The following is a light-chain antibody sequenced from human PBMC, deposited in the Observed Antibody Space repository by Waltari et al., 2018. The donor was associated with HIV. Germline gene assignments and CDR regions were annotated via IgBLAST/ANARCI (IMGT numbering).Light chain of an antibody. J-gene: IGLJ3*02. CDR1: RNDVGYYNL. Sequence: QSALTQPASVSGSPGQSITISCAGARNDVGYYNLVSCYQQHPGKAPKLMIYEVTKRPSGDSHRFSGAKSGNMASLTISGLQGEDEADYYCCSYAGSGTWVFGGGTKVTVL. CDR3: CSYAGSGTWV. CDR2: EVT. V-gene: IGLV2-23*02.